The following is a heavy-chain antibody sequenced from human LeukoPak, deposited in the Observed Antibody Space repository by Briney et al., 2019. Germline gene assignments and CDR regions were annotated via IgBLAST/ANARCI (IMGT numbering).Heavy chain of an antibody. CDR1: GGSISSSSYY. D-gene: IGHD2-2*02. CDR2: IYYSGST. CDR3: ARGYCSSTSCYRINWFDP. J-gene: IGHJ5*02. Sequence: SETLSLTCTVSGGSISSSSYYWSWIRQPPGKGLEWIGYIYYSGSTNYNPSLKSRVTISVDTSKNQFSLKLSSVTAADTAVYYCARGYCSSTSCYRINWFDPWGQGTLVTVSS. V-gene: IGHV4-61*01.